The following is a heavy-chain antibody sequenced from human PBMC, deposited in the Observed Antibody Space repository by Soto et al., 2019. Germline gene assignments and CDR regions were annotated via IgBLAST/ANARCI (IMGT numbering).Heavy chain of an antibody. CDR2: VYPRDSDT. CDR1: GYIFIDYW. Sequence: GESLKISCKASGYIFIDYWIGWVRQMPGKGLEWMGIVYPRDSDTGYSPSFQGQVTISADSSTGTASLQWRSLKASDTALYYCARPPLPGYSIHFNSWGQGTLVTVLL. V-gene: IGHV5-51*01. D-gene: IGHD2-15*01. J-gene: IGHJ4*02. CDR3: ARPPLPGYSIHFNS.